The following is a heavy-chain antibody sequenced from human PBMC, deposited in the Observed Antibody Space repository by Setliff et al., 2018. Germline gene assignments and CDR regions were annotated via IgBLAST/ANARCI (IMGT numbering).Heavy chain of an antibody. CDR1: GYTFTSYA. V-gene: IGHV1-3*01. Sequence: ASVKVSCKASGYTFTSYAMHWVRQAPGQRLEWMGWINAGNGNTKYSPKFQGRVTMTEDTSTDTAYMELSSLRSEDTAVYYCATVSPGGYSYGLDYWGQGTLVTVSS. D-gene: IGHD5-18*01. CDR2: INAGNGNT. CDR3: ATVSPGGYSYGLDY. J-gene: IGHJ4*02.